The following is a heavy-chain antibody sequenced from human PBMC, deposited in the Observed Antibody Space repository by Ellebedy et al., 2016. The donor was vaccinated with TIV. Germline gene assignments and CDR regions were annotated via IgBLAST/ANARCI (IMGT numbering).Heavy chain of an antibody. J-gene: IGHJ4*02. D-gene: IGHD1-26*01. V-gene: IGHV4-39*07. CDR3: ARGGVVGYYFDY. CDR2: FYYSGST. Sequence: MPSETLSLTCTVSGGSISGSSFYWGWIRQSPGKGLEWIGRFYYSGSTYYNPSLKSRVTISADTSKNQFSLQLNSMTAADTAVYYCARGGVVGYYFDYWGQGTLVTVSS. CDR1: GGSISGSSFY.